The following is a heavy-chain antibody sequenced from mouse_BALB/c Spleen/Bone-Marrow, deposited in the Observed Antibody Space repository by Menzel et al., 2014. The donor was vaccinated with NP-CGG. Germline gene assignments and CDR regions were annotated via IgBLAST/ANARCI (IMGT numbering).Heavy chain of an antibody. J-gene: IGHJ4*01. CDR1: GYTFTSYW. V-gene: IGHV1-69*02. Sequence: QVQLQQSGAGLVKPGASVKLSCKASGYTFTSYWMHWVKQRPGQGLEWIGEIDPSDSYTNYNQKFKGKATLTVDKSSSTAYMQLSSLTSEDSAVYFCARWLLRYYAMDDWGQGTPVTVSS. D-gene: IGHD2-3*01. CDR3: ARWLLRYYAMDD. CDR2: IDPSDSYT.